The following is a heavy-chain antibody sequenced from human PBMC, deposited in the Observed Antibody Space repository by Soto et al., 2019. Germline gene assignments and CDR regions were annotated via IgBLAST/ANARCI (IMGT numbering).Heavy chain of an antibody. CDR3: AKDPKCCTIGSHFLDNWFDP. V-gene: IGHV3-30*18. CDR1: GFTFSNYG. CDR2: ISYDGSHQ. D-gene: IGHD2-8*01. J-gene: IGHJ5*02. Sequence: PGGPLRLSCAASGFTFSNYGMHWVRQTPGKGLEWVAVISYDGSHQFYTDSVKGRFTISRDNSKNTLYLQMNSLKTEDTAMYYCAKDPKCCTIGSHFLDNWFDPWGQGTLVTVS.